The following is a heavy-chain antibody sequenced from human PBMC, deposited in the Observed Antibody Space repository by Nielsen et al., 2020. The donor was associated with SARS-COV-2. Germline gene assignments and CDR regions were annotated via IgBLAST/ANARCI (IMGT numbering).Heavy chain of an antibody. Sequence: GESLKISCAASGFTFSDYYMSWIRQAPGKGLEWVSYISSSSSYTNYADSVKGRFTISRDNAKNSLYLQMNSLRAEDTAVYYCARDEKSGANDFWSGYYISWFDPWGQGTLVTVSS. D-gene: IGHD3-3*01. CDR3: ARDEKSGANDFWSGYYISWFDP. V-gene: IGHV3-11*06. CDR2: ISSSSSYT. J-gene: IGHJ5*02. CDR1: GFTFSDYY.